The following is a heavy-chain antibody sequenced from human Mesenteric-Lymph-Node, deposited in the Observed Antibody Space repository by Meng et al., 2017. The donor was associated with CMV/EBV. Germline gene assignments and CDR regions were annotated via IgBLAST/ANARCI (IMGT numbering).Heavy chain of an antibody. V-gene: IGHV2-5*02. CDR3: AHKYCSGGSCSPFDY. CDR1: GFSLTTNGVG. CDR2: IYWDDDK. J-gene: IGHJ4*02. D-gene: IGHD2-15*01. Sequence: GFSLTTNGVGVGWSRQPPGKALEWLAVIYWDDDKRYSPSLTSRLTLTKDTSKNQVVLTMTNMDPVDTGTYYCAHKYCSGGSCSPFDYWGPGTLVTVSS.